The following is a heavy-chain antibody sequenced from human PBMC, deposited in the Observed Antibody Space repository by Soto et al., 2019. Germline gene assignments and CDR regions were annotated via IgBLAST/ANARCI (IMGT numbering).Heavy chain of an antibody. CDR2: IYYGVST. Sequence: QVQLQESGPGLVKPSETLSLTCTVSGGSISSDYWSWIRQPPGKGLEWIGYIYYGVSTHSNPSLKSRVIISLDTSKNQFALEFSSVTAADTAVYYCASQMYGSNASFDSWGQGALVTVSS. D-gene: IGHD4-17*01. CDR3: ASQMYGSNASFDS. V-gene: IGHV4-59*08. J-gene: IGHJ4*02. CDR1: GGSISSDY.